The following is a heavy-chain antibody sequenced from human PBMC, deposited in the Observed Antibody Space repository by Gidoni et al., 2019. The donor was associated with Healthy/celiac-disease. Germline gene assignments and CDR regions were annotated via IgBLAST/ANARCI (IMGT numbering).Heavy chain of an antibody. CDR1: GGSISSGGYY. J-gene: IGHJ4*02. D-gene: IGHD1-26*01. CDR2: IYYSGST. Sequence: QVQLQESGPGLVKPSQTLSLTCTVSGGSISSGGYYWSWIRQHPGKGLEWIGYIYYSGSTYYNPSLKSRVTISVDTSKNQFSLKLSSVTAADTAVYYCASGGSGEHSGSYVWGGYYFDYWGQGTLVTVSS. CDR3: ASGGSGEHSGSYVWGGYYFDY. V-gene: IGHV4-31*03.